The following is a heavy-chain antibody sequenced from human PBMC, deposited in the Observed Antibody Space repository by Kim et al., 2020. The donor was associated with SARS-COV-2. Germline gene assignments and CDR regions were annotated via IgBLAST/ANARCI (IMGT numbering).Heavy chain of an antibody. CDR1: GFTFSSYA. CDR2: ISGSGGST. J-gene: IGHJ4*02. D-gene: IGHD3-22*01. Sequence: GGSLRLSCAASGFTFSSYAMSWVRQAPGKGLEWVSAISGSGGSTYYADSVKGRFTISRDNSKNTLYLQMNSLRAEDTAVYYCAKSIEVHYYDSSGYYDYWGQGTLVTVSS. CDR3: AKSIEVHYYDSSGYYDY. V-gene: IGHV3-23*01.